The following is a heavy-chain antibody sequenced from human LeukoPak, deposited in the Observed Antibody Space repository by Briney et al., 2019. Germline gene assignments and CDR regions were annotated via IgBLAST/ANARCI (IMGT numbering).Heavy chain of an antibody. CDR1: GYSISSGYY. J-gene: IGHJ4*02. Sequence: SETLSLTCTVSGYSISSGYYWGWIRQPPGKGLEWIGSIYHSGSTNYNPSLKSRVTISVDTSKNQFSLKLSSVTAADTAVYCCARGGVPAPFDYWGQGTLVTVSS. CDR2: IYHSGST. D-gene: IGHD2-2*01. V-gene: IGHV4-38-2*02. CDR3: ARGGVPAPFDY.